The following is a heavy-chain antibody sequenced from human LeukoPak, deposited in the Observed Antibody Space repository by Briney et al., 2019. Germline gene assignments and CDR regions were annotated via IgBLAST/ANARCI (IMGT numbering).Heavy chain of an antibody. D-gene: IGHD6-13*01. CDR2: IYYTGST. CDR1: GASISSSSYY. CDR3: ARGRGSSWPYYFDY. V-gene: IGHV4-39*07. J-gene: IGHJ4*02. Sequence: PSETLSLTCTVSGASISSSSYYWGWIRQPPGKGLEWIGSIYYTGSTYYNPSLKSRLTISIDTSKKQFSLKLTSVTAADTAVYYCARGRGSSWPYYFDYWGQGTLVTVSS.